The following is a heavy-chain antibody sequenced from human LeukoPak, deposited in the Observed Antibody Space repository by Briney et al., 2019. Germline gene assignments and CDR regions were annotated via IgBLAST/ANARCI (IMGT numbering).Heavy chain of an antibody. Sequence: PGGSLRLSCAASGFTFSSYAMSWVRQAPGKGLEWVSAISDRGGSTYYADSVKGRFTISRDNSKNTLYLQMNSLRAEDTAVYYCAKGDYGDYAIDYWGQGTLVTVSS. D-gene: IGHD4-17*01. CDR3: AKGDYGDYAIDY. CDR1: GFTFSSYA. J-gene: IGHJ4*02. CDR2: ISDRGGST. V-gene: IGHV3-23*01.